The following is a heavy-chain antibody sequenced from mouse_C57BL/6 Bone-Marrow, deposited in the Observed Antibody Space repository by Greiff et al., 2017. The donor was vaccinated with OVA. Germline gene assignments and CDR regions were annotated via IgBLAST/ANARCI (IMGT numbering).Heavy chain of an antibody. CDR2: ISYDGSN. Sequence: ESGPGLVKPSQSLSLTCSVTGYSITSGYYWTWIRQFPGNKLEWMGYISYDGSNNYNPSLKNRISITRDTSKNQFFLKLNSGTTEDTATYYCARGGPLGYFDVWGTGTTVTVSS. CDR3: ARGGPLGYFDV. J-gene: IGHJ1*03. D-gene: IGHD3-3*01. CDR1: GYSITSGYY. V-gene: IGHV3-6*01.